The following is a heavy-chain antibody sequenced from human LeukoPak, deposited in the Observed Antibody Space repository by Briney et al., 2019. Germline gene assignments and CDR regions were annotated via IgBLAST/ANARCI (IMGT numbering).Heavy chain of an antibody. CDR2: VYYTGST. V-gene: IGHV4-61*01. D-gene: IGHD2-2*01. CDR1: GGSVSSASYY. Sequence: SESLSPTCTVSGGSVSSASYYWSWIRQPPGKGLEWIAYVYYTGSTNYNPSLKSRVTISLDTSKNQFSLNLSSVTAADTAVYYCARTQYCSTTSCYFGYFDYWGQGTLVTVSS. CDR3: ARTQYCSTTSCYFGYFDY. J-gene: IGHJ4*02.